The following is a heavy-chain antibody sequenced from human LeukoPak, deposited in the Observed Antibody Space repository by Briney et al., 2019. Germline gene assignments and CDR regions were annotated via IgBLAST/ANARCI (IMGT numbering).Heavy chain of an antibody. CDR1: GFTFSNYG. J-gene: IGHJ4*02. CDR3: ARDGYNGIDY. D-gene: IGHD5-24*01. CDR2: VSFDGSNK. V-gene: IGHV3-30*03. Sequence: PGGSLRLSCAASGFTFSNYGMHWVRQAPGKGLEWVAVVSFDGSNKYYGDSVKGRFTISRDNSKNTLYLQMTSLRAEDTAVYYCARDGYNGIDYWGQGTLVTVSS.